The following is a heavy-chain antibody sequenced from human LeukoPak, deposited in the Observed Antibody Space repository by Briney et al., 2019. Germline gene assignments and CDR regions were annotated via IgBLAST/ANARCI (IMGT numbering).Heavy chain of an antibody. CDR3: TREGYGDHGELDY. J-gene: IGHJ4*02. Sequence: GGSLRLSCATSGFSFSTYVMSWVRQAPGKGLEWVSSVGGDGRFTYHADSVKGRFTISRDNAKNSLYMQMNSLRAEDTAVYYCTREGYGDHGELDYWGQRTLVTVSS. D-gene: IGHD4-17*01. V-gene: IGHV3-21*06. CDR1: GFSFSTYV. CDR2: VGGDGRFT.